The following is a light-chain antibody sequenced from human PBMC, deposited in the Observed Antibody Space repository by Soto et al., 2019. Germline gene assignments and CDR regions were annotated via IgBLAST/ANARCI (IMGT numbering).Light chain of an antibody. V-gene: IGLV1-40*01. CDR1: SSNIGAGYD. CDR3: QSYESASRV. Sequence: QSVLTQPPSVSGAPGQRVTISCTGSSSNIGAGYDVHWYQQLPGTAPKLVIYGNNNRPSGVPDRFSGSQSGTSASLAITGLQAEDEADYYCQSYESASRVFGGGTKLTV. J-gene: IGLJ3*02. CDR2: GNN.